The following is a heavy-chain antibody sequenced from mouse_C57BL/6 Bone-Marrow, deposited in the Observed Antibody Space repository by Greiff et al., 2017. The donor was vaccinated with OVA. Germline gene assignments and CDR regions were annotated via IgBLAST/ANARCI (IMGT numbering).Heavy chain of an antibody. CDR1: GFTFSDYY. V-gene: IGHV5-16*01. CDR3: ARGGYYVDY. D-gene: IGHD1-2*01. CDR2: INYDGSST. Sequence: EVQLVESEGGLVQPGSSMKLSCTASGFTFSDYYMAWVRQVPEKGLEWVANINYDGSSTYYLDSLKSRFIISRDHAKNILYLQMSSLKSEDTATYYCARGGYYVDYWGQGTTLTVSS. J-gene: IGHJ2*01.